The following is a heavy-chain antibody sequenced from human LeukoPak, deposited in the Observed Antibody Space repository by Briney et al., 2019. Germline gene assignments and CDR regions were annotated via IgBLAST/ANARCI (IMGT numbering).Heavy chain of an antibody. CDR1: GFTLSSYA. V-gene: IGHV3-30-3*01. J-gene: IGHJ4*02. CDR3: AKGSYYDSSGSFYFDY. CDR2: ISYDGSNK. D-gene: IGHD3-22*01. Sequence: GGSLRLSCVASGFTLSSYAMHWARQAPGKGLEWEAVISYDGSNKYYADSVRGRFTISRDNSKNTLYLQMNSLRVEDTAVYYCAKGSYYDSSGSFYFDYWGQGTLVTVSS.